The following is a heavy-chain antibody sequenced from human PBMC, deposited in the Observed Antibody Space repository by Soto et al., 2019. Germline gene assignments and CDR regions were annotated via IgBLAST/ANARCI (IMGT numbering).Heavy chain of an antibody. CDR2: ISGSGGST. V-gene: IGHV3-23*01. CDR3: AKANTIFGVAIEDYSYYYGMDV. CDR1: GFTFSSYG. J-gene: IGHJ6*02. D-gene: IGHD3-3*01. Sequence: GGSLRLSCAASGFTFSSYGMSWVRQAPGKGLEWVSVISGSGGSTYYADSVKGRFTISRDNSKNTLYLQMNSLRAEDTAVYYCAKANTIFGVAIEDYSYYYGMDVWGQGTTVTVSS.